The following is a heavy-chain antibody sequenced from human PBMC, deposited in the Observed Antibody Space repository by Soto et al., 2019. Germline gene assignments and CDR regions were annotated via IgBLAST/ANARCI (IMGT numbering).Heavy chain of an antibody. CDR3: ARLGDYDYYYYGMDV. D-gene: IGHD4-17*01. CDR2: IYYSGST. V-gene: IGHV4-31*03. CDR1: GGSISSGGYY. Sequence: SETLSLTCTVSGGSISSGGYYWSWIRQHPGKGLEWIGYIYYSGSTYYNPSLKSRVTISVDTSKNQFSLKLSSVTAADTAVYYCARLGDYDYYYYGMDVWGQGTTVTVSS. J-gene: IGHJ6*02.